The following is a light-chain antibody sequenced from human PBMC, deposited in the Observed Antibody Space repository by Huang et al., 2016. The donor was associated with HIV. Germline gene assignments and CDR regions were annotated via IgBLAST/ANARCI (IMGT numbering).Light chain of an antibody. J-gene: IGKJ1*01. CDR2: DAS. CDR3: QQRSNWPWT. Sequence: EIVLTQSPATLSLSPGERATLSCRASQSVSSDLAWYQQKPGQAPRRLIYDASNRATGIPARFSGSGSGTDFTLTISSLEPEDFGVYYCQQRSNWPWTFGQGTKVEIK. V-gene: IGKV3-11*01. CDR1: QSVSSD.